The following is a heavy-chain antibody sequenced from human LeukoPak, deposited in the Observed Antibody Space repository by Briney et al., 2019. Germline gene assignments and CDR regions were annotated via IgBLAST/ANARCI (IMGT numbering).Heavy chain of an antibody. CDR1: GFTFSSYA. D-gene: IGHD6-13*01. CDR2: ISYDGSNK. CDR3: AREEFRYSSSWYFGY. Sequence: GGSLRLSCAASGFTFSSYAMHWVRQAPGKGLEWVAVISYDGSNKYYADSVKGRFTISRDNSKNTLYLQMNSLRAEDTAVYYCAREEFRYSSSWYFGYWGQGTLVTVSS. V-gene: IGHV3-30-3*01. J-gene: IGHJ4*02.